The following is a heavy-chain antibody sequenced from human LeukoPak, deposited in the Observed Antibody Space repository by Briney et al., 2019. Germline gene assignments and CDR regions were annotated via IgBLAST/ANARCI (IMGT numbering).Heavy chain of an antibody. CDR3: AKDQGQAVVPRRFDY. CDR1: GFTFSSYG. J-gene: IGHJ4*02. CDR2: ISYDGSNK. D-gene: IGHD2-2*01. Sequence: GGSLRLSCAASGFTFSSYGMHWVRQAPGKGLEWVAVISYDGSNKYYADSVKGRFTISRDNSKNTLYLQMNSLRAEDTAVYYCAKDQGQAVVPRRFDYWGQGTLVTVSS. V-gene: IGHV3-30*18.